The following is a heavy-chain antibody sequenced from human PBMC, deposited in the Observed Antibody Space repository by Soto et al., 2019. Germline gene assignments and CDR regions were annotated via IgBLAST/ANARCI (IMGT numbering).Heavy chain of an antibody. CDR1: GYTFTDYY. J-gene: IGHJ4*02. CDR3: ARDVVGSDYFDS. V-gene: IGHV1-2*02. D-gene: IGHD1-26*01. Sequence: QVQLVQSGAEVRKPGASVKVSCKASGYTFTDYYMHWVRQAPGQGLEWMGWINPKTGGTNYVQKFQCRVIMTRDTSITTAYMELSRLRSDDTAVYYCARDVVGSDYFDSWGQGTLVTVSS. CDR2: INPKTGGT.